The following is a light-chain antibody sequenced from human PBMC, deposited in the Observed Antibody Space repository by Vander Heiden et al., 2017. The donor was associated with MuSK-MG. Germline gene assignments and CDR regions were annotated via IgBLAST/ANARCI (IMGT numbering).Light chain of an antibody. J-gene: IGKJ1*01. CDR2: DAS. V-gene: IGKV3-11*02. Sequence: EIVLPQSPATLSLSPGDSTTRSCRASQSVSSYLAWYQQKPGQAPRLLIYDASNRATGIPARFSGSGSGRDFTLTISSLEPEDFAVYYCQHGSSWPWTFGEGTKVEIK. CDR3: QHGSSWPWT. CDR1: QSVSSY.